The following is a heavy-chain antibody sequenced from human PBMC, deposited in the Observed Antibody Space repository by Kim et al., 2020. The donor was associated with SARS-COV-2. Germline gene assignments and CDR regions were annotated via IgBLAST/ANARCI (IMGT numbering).Heavy chain of an antibody. V-gene: IGHV3-30*14. CDR3: ARDREGSGSYLDY. D-gene: IGHD3-10*01. Sequence: YYGDSVKGRFTSTKGNSKNTLYRQMHSLRSEDTAVYFCARDREGSGSYLDYWGQGTLVTVSS. J-gene: IGHJ4*02.